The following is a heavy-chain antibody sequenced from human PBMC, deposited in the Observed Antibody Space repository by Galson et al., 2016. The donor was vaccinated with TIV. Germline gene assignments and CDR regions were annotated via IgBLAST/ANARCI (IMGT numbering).Heavy chain of an antibody. V-gene: IGHV3-53*05. CDR2: ISDGGKT. CDR3: ARDRVVDATYYYYYFGLDV. D-gene: IGHD5-12*01. Sequence: SLRLSCAASGFTFSDAWMTWVRQAPGKGLEWVSLISDGGKTYYSDSVKGRFTLSRDNSKNTLYLQMNSLRVEDAAVYYCARDRVVDATYYYYYFGLDVWGQGTAVTVSS. CDR1: GFTFSDAW. J-gene: IGHJ6*02.